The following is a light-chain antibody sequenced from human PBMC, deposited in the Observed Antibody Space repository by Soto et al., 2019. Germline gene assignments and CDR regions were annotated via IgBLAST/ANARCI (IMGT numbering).Light chain of an antibody. Sequence: DIQMTQSPPSLSASVGDRVTITCRASQNIRTYLNWYQQKPGKAPKLLIYAASTLQSGVPSRFRGSGSETDFTLTISSLQPEDFATYYCQQSYDTPLTFGGGTK. CDR1: QNIRTY. V-gene: IGKV1-39*01. CDR2: AAS. J-gene: IGKJ4*01. CDR3: QQSYDTPLT.